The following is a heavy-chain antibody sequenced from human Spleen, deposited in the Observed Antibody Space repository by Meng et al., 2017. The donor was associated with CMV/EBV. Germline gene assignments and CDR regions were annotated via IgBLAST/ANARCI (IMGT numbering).Heavy chain of an antibody. CDR2: IYYSGGT. J-gene: IGHJ4*02. CDR1: GGSINSVGYY. CDR3: ARSVGCSSTYCYTYTSSWYPDY. Sequence: LRLSCTVSGGSINSVGYYWTWIRQRPGKGLEWIGYIYYSGGTNYNPSLQSRVTISVDTSKNQFSLKLSSVTAADTAMYYCARSVGCSSTYCYTYTSSWYPDYWGQGTPVTVSS. D-gene: IGHD6-13*01. V-gene: IGHV4-31*02.